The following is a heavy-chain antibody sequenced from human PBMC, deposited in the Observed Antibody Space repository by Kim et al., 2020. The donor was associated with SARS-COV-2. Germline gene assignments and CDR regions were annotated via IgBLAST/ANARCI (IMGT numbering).Heavy chain of an antibody. CDR2: ISYDGSNK. CDR1: GFTFSSYA. CDR3: ARDQGLAQSWIHYTFDY. D-gene: IGHD3-16*01. Sequence: GGSLRLSCAASGFTFSSYAMHWVRQAPGKGLEWVAVISYDGSNKYYADSVKGRFTISRDNSKNTLYLQMNSLRAEDTAVYYCARDQGLAQSWIHYTFDY. V-gene: IGHV3-30-3*01. J-gene: IGHJ4*01.